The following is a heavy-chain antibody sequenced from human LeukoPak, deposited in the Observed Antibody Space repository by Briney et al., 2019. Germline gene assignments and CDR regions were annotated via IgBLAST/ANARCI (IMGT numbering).Heavy chain of an antibody. CDR1: GYTLTELS. D-gene: IGHD3-22*01. Sequence: ASVKVSCKVSGYTLTELSMHWVRQAPGKGLEWMGGFDPEDGETIYAQKFQGRVTMTEDTSTDTAYMELSSLRSDDTAIYYCARADNYDKSGRVVDYWGQGTLVTVSS. J-gene: IGHJ4*02. CDR2: FDPEDGET. CDR3: ARADNYDKSGRVVDY. V-gene: IGHV1-24*01.